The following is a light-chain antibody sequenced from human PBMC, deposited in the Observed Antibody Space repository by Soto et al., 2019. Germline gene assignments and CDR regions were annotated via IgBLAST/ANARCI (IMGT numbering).Light chain of an antibody. CDR1: SSDVGGYNY. CDR2: DVS. V-gene: IGLV2-14*01. J-gene: IGLJ1*01. CDR3: SSYTSRSTPFV. Sequence: QSALTQPASVSGSPGQSITISCTGTSSDVGGYNYVSWYLQYPGKDPKLMIYDVSNRPSGVSNRVSGSNSGNTASLTISGLQADDDADYYCSSYTSRSTPFVFGTGTKLTVL.